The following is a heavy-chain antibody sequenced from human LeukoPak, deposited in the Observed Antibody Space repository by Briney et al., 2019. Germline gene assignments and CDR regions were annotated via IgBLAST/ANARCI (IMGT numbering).Heavy chain of an antibody. V-gene: IGHV4-34*01. J-gene: IGHJ6*03. Sequence: ASETLSLTCAVYGGSFSGYYWSWIRQPPGKGLEWIGEINHSGSTNYNPSLKSRVTISVDTSKNQFSLKLSSVTAADTAVYYCARAEWDAYYYMDVWGKGTTVTISS. CDR2: INHSGST. D-gene: IGHD1-26*01. CDR3: ARAEWDAYYYMDV. CDR1: GGSFSGYY.